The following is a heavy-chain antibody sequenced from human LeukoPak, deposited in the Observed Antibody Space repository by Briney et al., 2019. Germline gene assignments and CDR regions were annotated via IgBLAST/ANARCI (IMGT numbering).Heavy chain of an antibody. Sequence: PGGSLRLSCAASGFTFSSYWMSWVRQAPGKGLEWVANIKQGGSEKYYVDSVKGRFTISRDNAKNSLYLQMNSLRAEDTAVYYCARDRDYGSGSYLYWGQGTLVTVSS. CDR2: IKQGGSEK. V-gene: IGHV3-7*01. D-gene: IGHD3-10*01. CDR1: GFTFSSYW. CDR3: ARDRDYGSGSYLY. J-gene: IGHJ4*02.